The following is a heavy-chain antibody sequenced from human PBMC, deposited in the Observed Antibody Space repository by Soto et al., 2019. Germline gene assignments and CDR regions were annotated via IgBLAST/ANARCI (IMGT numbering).Heavy chain of an antibody. Sequence: ASVKVSCKASGYTFTSYYMHWVRQAPGQGLEWMGIINPSGGSTSYAQKFQGRVTMTRDTSTSTVYMELSSLRSEDTAVYYCARDRGNWNYGVYYYYGMDVWGQGTTVTVSS. CDR3: ARDRGNWNYGVYYYYGMDV. CDR2: INPSGGST. V-gene: IGHV1-46*01. D-gene: IGHD1-7*01. J-gene: IGHJ6*02. CDR1: GYTFTSYY.